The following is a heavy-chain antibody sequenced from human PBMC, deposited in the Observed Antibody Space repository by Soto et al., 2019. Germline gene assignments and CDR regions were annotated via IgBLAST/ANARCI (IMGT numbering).Heavy chain of an antibody. V-gene: IGHV4-30-4*01. CDR2: IYYIGTT. Sequence: QVQLQESGPRLVKPSQTMSLTCTVSGDSIGSGDYYWTWIRQPPGKGLEGIGYIYYIGTTFYNPSLESRVHISVDTPKNHFSLRVTSVTASDTAVYYCARGSTYYGVVTWGQGTLITVSS. CDR3: ARGSTYYGVVT. CDR1: GDSIGSGDYY. D-gene: IGHD3-10*01. J-gene: IGHJ4*02.